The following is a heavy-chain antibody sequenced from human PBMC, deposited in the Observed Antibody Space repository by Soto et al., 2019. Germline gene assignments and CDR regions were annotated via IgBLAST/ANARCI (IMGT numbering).Heavy chain of an antibody. CDR3: AHRQEVVTATEYFQH. J-gene: IGHJ1*01. CDR1: GFSLSTSGVG. CDR2: IYWNDDK. Sequence: SGPTLVNPTQTLTLTCTFSGFSLSTSGVGVGWIRQPPGKALEWLALIYWNDDKRYSPSLKSRLTITKDTSKNQVVLTMTNMDPVDTATYYCAHRQEVVTATEYFQHWGQGTLVTVSS. V-gene: IGHV2-5*01. D-gene: IGHD2-21*02.